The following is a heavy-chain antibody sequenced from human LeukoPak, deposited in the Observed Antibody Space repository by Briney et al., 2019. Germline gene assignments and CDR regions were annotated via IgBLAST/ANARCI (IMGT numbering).Heavy chain of an antibody. CDR1: GGSISSYY. D-gene: IGHD6-19*01. CDR3: ARLGPVAGTQGGFDY. Sequence: SETLSLTCTVSGGSISSYYWTWIRQPPGKGLEWIGYIYYSGSTNYNPSLKSRVTISVDTSKNQFSLKLTSVTAADTAVYYCARLGPVAGTQGGFDYWGQGTLVTVSS. V-gene: IGHV4-59*01. J-gene: IGHJ4*02. CDR2: IYYSGST.